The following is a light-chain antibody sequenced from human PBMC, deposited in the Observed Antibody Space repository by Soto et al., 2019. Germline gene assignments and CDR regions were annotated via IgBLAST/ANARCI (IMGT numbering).Light chain of an antibody. CDR1: QSVGSN. Sequence: EIVMTQSPATLSVSPGERATLSCRASQSVGSNLAWYQQKPGQAPRLLIYSASTRAAGIPARFSGSGSGTEFTLTISSLQSEDVAVYFCQQFSNWPLTFGGGTKVDIK. V-gene: IGKV3-15*01. J-gene: IGKJ4*01. CDR3: QQFSNWPLT. CDR2: SAS.